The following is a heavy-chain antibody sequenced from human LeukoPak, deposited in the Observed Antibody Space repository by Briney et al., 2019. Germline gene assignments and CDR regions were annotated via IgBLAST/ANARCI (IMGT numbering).Heavy chain of an antibody. D-gene: IGHD2-2*02. CDR2: IYFSGGT. CDR1: RGSIISGGYY. Sequence: PSETLSLSCTVSRGSIISGGYYWSWIRQHPGKGLEWMGYIYFSGGTYYNPSLKSRVTISVDTSKNQFSLKLSSVTAADTAVYYCARDQIGYCSRASCYRGSWFDPWGQGTLVTVSS. CDR3: ARDQIGYCSRASCYRGSWFDP. J-gene: IGHJ5*02. V-gene: IGHV4-31*03.